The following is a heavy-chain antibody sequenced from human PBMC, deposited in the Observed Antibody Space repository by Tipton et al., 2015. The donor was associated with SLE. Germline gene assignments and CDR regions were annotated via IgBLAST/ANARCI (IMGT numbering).Heavy chain of an antibody. J-gene: IGHJ4*02. V-gene: IGHV4-61*01. CDR1: GGSVSTTTYY. CDR3: ATGGAGDYHFEY. CDR2: IYYSGTT. Sequence: TLSLTCTVSGGSVSTTTYYWAWIRQPPGKGLEWIGYIYYSGTTNYNSSLKSRVTISVDTSKNQFSLKLNSVTAADTAVYYCATGGAGDYHFEYWGRGTLVAVSS. D-gene: IGHD4-17*01.